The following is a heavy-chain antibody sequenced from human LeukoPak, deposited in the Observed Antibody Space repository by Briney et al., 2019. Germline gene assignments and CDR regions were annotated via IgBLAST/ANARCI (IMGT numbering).Heavy chain of an antibody. CDR2: IFTGGSA. J-gene: IGHJ4*02. CDR3: ARHRFDGYNYGHDY. CDR1: GGSISSYY. D-gene: IGHD5-24*01. Sequence: SETLSLTCTVSGGSISSYYWSWIRQPAGKGLEWIGRIFTGGSANYNPSLKSRVTMSVDTSNNQFSLKLSSVTAADTAVYYCARHRFDGYNYGHDYWGQGTLVTVSS. V-gene: IGHV4-4*07.